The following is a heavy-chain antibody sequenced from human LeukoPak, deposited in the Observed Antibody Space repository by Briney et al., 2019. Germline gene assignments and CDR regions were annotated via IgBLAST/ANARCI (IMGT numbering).Heavy chain of an antibody. CDR2: ISSSTGYT. CDR3: ARVGQEYYYGMDV. Sequence: GGSLRLSCAASGFTLSNYAMSWIRQAPGQGLEWVSYISSSTGYTNYADSVKGRFTISRDNAKNSLYLQMNSLRAEDTAVYYCARVGQEYYYGMDVWGQGTTVTVSS. V-gene: IGHV3-11*06. J-gene: IGHJ6*02. CDR1: GFTLSNYA. D-gene: IGHD2/OR15-2a*01.